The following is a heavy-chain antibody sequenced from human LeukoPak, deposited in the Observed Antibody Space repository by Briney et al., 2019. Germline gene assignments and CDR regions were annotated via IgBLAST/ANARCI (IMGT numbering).Heavy chain of an antibody. J-gene: IGHJ3*02. Sequence: SETLSLTCAVYGGSFSGYYWSWIRQPPGKGLEWIGEINHSGSTNYNPSLKSRVTISVDTSKNQFSLKLSSVTAADTAVYYCARDMDTAMVIGAFDIWGQGTMVTVSS. D-gene: IGHD5-18*01. CDR2: INHSGST. CDR3: ARDMDTAMVIGAFDI. V-gene: IGHV4-34*01. CDR1: GGSFSGYY.